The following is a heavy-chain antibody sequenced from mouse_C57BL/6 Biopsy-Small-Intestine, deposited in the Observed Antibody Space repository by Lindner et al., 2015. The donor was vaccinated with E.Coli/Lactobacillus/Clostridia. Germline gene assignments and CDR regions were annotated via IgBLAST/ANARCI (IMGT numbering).Heavy chain of an antibody. CDR2: ISYSGST. D-gene: IGHD1-1*01. CDR1: GYSITSGYD. J-gene: IGHJ2*01. V-gene: IGHV3-1*01. Sequence: VQLQESGPGMVKPSQSLSPTCTVTGYSITSGYDWHWIRHFPGNKLEWMGYISYSGSTNSNPSLKSRISITHDTSKNHFFLKLNSVTTEDTATYYCARGYYGSTYGYYFDYWGQGTTLTVSS. CDR3: ARGYYGSTYGYYFDY.